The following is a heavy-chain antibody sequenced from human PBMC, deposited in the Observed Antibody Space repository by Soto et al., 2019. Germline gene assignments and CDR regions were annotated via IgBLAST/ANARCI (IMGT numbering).Heavy chain of an antibody. D-gene: IGHD6-19*01. J-gene: IGHJ4*02. CDR2: ISSSISTISTI. CDR1: GSTFSSYH. V-gene: IGHV3-48*01. Sequence: EVQLVDSGGGLVQPGGSLRLSCAASGSTFSSYHMNWVRQAPGKGLEWVSYISSSISTISTIYYADSVKGRFTISRDNAKNSLYLQMNSLRAEDTAVYYCARGGLAVAGTLDYWGQGTLVTVSS. CDR3: ARGGLAVAGTLDY.